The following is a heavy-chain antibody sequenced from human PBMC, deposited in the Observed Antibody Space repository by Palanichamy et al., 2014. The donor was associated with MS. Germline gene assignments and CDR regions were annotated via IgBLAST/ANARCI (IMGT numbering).Heavy chain of an antibody. D-gene: IGHD1-14*01. CDR3: ARSVTGYWYYGLDV. CDR2: IYSGGKT. Sequence: EVQLVESGGALVQPGGSLRLSCAASGFTVNINYMNWVRQAPGKGLEWVSVIYSGGKTHYANSVKGRFTISRDNSQNTLYLDMNGLRAEDTAMYYCARSVTGYWYYGLDVWGQGTTVTVSS. V-gene: IGHV3-66*01. CDR1: GFTVNINY. J-gene: IGHJ6*02.